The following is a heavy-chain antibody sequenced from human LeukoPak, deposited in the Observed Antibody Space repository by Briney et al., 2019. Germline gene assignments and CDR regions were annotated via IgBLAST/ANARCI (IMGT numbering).Heavy chain of an antibody. J-gene: IGHJ4*02. D-gene: IGHD4-17*01. CDR1: GFTFSNYN. V-gene: IGHV3-21*01. Sequence: GGSLRLSCAASGFTFSNYNMNWVRQAPGKGLERVSCISTRSTYIYYADSVKGRFTISRDNAKNSLYLQMNSLRADDTAVYYCVRVDDYGDYPYYFDSWGQGTLVTVSS. CDR3: VRVDDYGDYPYYFDS. CDR2: ISTRSTYI.